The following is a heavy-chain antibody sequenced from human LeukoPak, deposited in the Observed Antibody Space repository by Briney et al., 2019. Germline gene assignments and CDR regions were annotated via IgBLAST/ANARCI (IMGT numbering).Heavy chain of an antibody. CDR1: SYDFSSKG. Sequence: AESLKISCQASSYDFSSKGICWGRHRPAKGLEWMGISYPLEAITIHSPAFQGDVTLTADTSINTAFLQRISLKASDTATYYCARPAADYAAYWFDPWGQGTVVTVS. D-gene: IGHD4-17*01. CDR2: SYPLEAIT. V-gene: IGHV5-51*01. J-gene: IGHJ5*02. CDR3: ARPAADYAAYWFDP.